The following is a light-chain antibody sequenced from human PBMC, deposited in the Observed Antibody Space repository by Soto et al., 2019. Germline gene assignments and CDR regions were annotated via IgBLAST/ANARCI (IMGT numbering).Light chain of an antibody. CDR3: CSYAGSFTWV. CDR1: SSDLGGYNY. J-gene: IGLJ3*02. Sequence: QSALTQPRSVSGSPGQSVTISCSGTSSDLGGYNYVSWYQHHPGKAPKLMIYDVTLRPSGVPDRFSGSKSGNTASLTISGLQAEEEADYYCCSYAGSFTWVFGGGTKLTVL. V-gene: IGLV2-11*01. CDR2: DVT.